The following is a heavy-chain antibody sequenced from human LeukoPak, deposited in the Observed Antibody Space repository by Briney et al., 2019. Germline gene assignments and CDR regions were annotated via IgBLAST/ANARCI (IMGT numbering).Heavy chain of an antibody. Sequence: PGGSLRLSCAASGFTFSSYGMNWVRQAPGKGLEWVSYISSSSSTIYYADSVKGRFTISRDNAKNSLYLQMNSLRAEDTAVYYCARYCSSTSCYDYYYYYGMDVWGQGTTVTVSS. J-gene: IGHJ6*02. CDR2: ISSSSSTI. CDR1: GFTFSSYG. V-gene: IGHV3-48*01. CDR3: ARYCSSTSCYDYYYYYGMDV. D-gene: IGHD2-2*01.